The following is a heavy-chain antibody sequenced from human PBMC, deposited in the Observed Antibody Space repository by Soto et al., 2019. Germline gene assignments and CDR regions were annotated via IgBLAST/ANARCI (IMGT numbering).Heavy chain of an antibody. Sequence: GGSMRLSCAASGFTFSNYDINWVRQPPGKGPEWISHISSSGGIIYYADSVKGRFTISRDNAKNSLYLQMNSLRGEDTAVYYCAREGSVSSSDYYAYYYGMDVWGQGTTGTVSS. V-gene: IGHV3-48*03. CDR2: ISSSGGII. CDR3: AREGSVSSSDYYAYYYGMDV. CDR1: GFTFSNYD. D-gene: IGHD3-10*01. J-gene: IGHJ6*02.